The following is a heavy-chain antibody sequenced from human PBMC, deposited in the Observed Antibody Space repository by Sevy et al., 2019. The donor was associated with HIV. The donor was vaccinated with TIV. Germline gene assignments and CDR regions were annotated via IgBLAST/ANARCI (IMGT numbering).Heavy chain of an antibody. J-gene: IGHJ4*02. CDR3: AREGCTRPLDY. Sequence: GGSLRLSCAASGFAFYDYSMSWIRQAPGKGLEWVATLSFGCGKINYADSVKGRFTISGDNSKNSFYLRMDTLGVEDTALYYCAREGCTRPLDYWGQGTRVTVSS. V-gene: IGHV3-23*01. CDR1: GFAFYDYS. CDR2: LSFGCGKI. D-gene: IGHD2-8*01.